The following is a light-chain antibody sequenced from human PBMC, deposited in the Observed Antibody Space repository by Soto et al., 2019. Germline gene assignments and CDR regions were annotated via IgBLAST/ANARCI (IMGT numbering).Light chain of an antibody. V-gene: IGKV3-20*01. CDR1: QSVSSSY. CDR3: QQYGSSPWT. Sequence: EIVWKQSPGTLSLSPGERATLSCRASQSVSSSYLAWYQQKPGQAPRLLIYGASTRATGIPARFSGSGSGTEFTLTISSLQSEEFAVYYCQQYGSSPWTFGQGTQVENK. J-gene: IGKJ1*01. CDR2: GAS.